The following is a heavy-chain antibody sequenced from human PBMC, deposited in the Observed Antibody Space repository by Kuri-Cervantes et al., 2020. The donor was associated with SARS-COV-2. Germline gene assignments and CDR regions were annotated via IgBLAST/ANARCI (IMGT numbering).Heavy chain of an antibody. CDR2: IYHSGST. Sequence: SQTLSLTCAVSGYSISCGYYWGWIRQPPGKGLEWIGSIYHSGSTYYNPSLKSRVTISVDTSKNQFSLKLSSVTAADTAVYYCARVDYDILTGLLSGPRWFDPWGQGTLVTVSS. D-gene: IGHD3-9*01. V-gene: IGHV4-38-2*01. J-gene: IGHJ5*02. CDR1: GYSISCGYY. CDR3: ARVDYDILTGLLSGPRWFDP.